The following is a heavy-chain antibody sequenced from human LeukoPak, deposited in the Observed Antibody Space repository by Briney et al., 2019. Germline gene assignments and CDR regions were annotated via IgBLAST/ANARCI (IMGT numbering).Heavy chain of an antibody. D-gene: IGHD4-11*01. V-gene: IGHV1-18*01. CDR1: GYTFTSYG. Sequence: ASVKVSCKASGYTFTSYGISWLRQAPGQGLEWMGWISTYNGNTNYAQKLQDRVTMTTDTSTTTAYMDLRSLRTDDTAIYYCASWFSGGNYALGYWGQGTRATVSS. CDR2: ISTYNGNT. CDR3: ASWFSGGNYALGY. J-gene: IGHJ4*02.